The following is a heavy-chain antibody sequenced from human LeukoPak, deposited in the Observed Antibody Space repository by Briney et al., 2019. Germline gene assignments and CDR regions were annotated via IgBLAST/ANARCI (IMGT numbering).Heavy chain of an antibody. J-gene: IGHJ4*02. CDR1: GFNFGGYA. V-gene: IGHV3-23*01. CDR3: ASPRSSGWNLDY. D-gene: IGHD6-19*01. Sequence: GGSLRLSCAASGFNFGGYAMSWVRQAPGKGLEGVSSLSGSGKNTYYADSVKGRFAISRDNSKNTLYLQMSSLRAEDTAVYYCASPRSSGWNLDYWGQGTLVTVSS. CDR2: LSGSGKNT.